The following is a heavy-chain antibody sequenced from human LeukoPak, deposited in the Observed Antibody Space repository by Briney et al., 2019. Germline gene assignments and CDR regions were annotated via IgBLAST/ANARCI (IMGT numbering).Heavy chain of an antibody. Sequence: GGSLRLSCAASGFTFSSYGMNWVRQAPGKGLEWVSAISGSGGSTFYADSVKGRFTISRDNSKNTLYLQMNSLRAEDTAVYYCAKFTMIVVVNDYFDYWGQGTLVTVSS. CDR2: ISGSGGST. CDR1: GFTFSSYG. V-gene: IGHV3-23*01. CDR3: AKFTMIVVVNDYFDY. J-gene: IGHJ4*02. D-gene: IGHD3-22*01.